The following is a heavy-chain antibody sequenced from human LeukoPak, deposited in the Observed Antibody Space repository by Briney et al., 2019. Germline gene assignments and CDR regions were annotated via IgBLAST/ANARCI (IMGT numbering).Heavy chain of an antibody. CDR3: ARDNFLVGALTN. D-gene: IGHD1-26*01. Sequence: GGSLRLSCAASGFTFSSHWMSWVRQAPGKGLEWVANIKQDGSEKYYVDSVKGRFTISRDNAKNSLYLQMNSLRAEDTAVYYCARDNFLVGALTNWGQGTLVTVSS. J-gene: IGHJ4*02. CDR1: GFTFSSHW. V-gene: IGHV3-7*01. CDR2: IKQDGSEK.